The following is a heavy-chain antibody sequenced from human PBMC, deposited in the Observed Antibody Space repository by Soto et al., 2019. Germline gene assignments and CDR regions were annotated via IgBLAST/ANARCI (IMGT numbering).Heavy chain of an antibody. CDR2: ISSSGSTI. CDR3: ARGWGVLRYFDWLDY. V-gene: IGHV3-48*03. Sequence: GGSLRLSCAASGFTFSSYEMNWVRQAPGKGLEWVSYISSSGSTIYYADSVKGRFTIPRDNAKNSLYLQMNSLRAEDTAVYYCARGWGVLRYFDWLDYWGQGTLVTVSS. CDR1: GFTFSSYE. D-gene: IGHD3-9*01. J-gene: IGHJ4*02.